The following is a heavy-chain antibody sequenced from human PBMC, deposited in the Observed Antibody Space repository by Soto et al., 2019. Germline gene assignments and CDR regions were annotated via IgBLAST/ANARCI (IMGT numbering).Heavy chain of an antibody. CDR1: GFTFSSYG. Sequence: GGSLRLSCAASGFTFSSYGMHWVRQAPGKGLEWVAVISYDGSNKYYADSVKGRFTISRDNSKNTLYLQMNSLRAEDTAVYYCAKDIQVSTGQVAGWGYYYYYMDVWGKGTTVTVSS. CDR3: AKDIQVSTGQVAGWGYYYYYMDV. CDR2: ISYDGSNK. V-gene: IGHV3-30*18. D-gene: IGHD6-19*01. J-gene: IGHJ6*03.